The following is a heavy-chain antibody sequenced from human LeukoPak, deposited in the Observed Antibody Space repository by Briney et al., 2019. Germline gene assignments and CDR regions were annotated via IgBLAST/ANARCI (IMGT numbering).Heavy chain of an antibody. Sequence: SETLSLICTVSGGFIRGRSYYWRRIRQPPAKGVEWNVSMYYSGTAYYNPSLKSRVTISVDPSKDQFSLKLSSVTAADTAVYYCARVRHYYDSSGYYYWGQGTLVTVSS. CDR2: MYYSGTA. J-gene: IGHJ4*02. V-gene: IGHV4-39*07. CDR1: GGFIRGRSYY. D-gene: IGHD3-22*01. CDR3: ARVRHYYDSSGYYY.